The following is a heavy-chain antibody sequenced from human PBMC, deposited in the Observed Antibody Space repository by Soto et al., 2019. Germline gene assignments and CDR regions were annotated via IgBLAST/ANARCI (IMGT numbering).Heavy chain of an antibody. CDR2: IYYSGST. V-gene: IGHV4-31*03. Sequence: PSETLSLTCTVSGGSISSGGYYWSWIRQHPGKGLEWIGYIYYSGSTYYNPSLKSRVTISVDTSKNQFSLKLSSVTAADTAVYYCARDGLGYCSSTSCYDAFDIWGQGTMVT. D-gene: IGHD2-2*01. J-gene: IGHJ3*02. CDR3: ARDGLGYCSSTSCYDAFDI. CDR1: GGSISSGGYY.